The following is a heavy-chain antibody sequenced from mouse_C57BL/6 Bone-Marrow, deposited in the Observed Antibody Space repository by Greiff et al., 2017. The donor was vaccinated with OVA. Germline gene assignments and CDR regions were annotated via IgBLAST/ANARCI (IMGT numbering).Heavy chain of an antibody. CDR1: GFTFSDFY. Sequence: EVMLVESGGGLVQSGRSLRLSCATSGFTFSDFYMEWVRQAPGKGLEWIAASRNKANDYTTEYSASVKGRFIVSRDTSQSILYLQMNALRAEDTAIYYCARGNSHWYFDVWGTGTTVTVSS. J-gene: IGHJ1*03. CDR2: SRNKANDYTT. V-gene: IGHV7-1*01. CDR3: ARGNSHWYFDV.